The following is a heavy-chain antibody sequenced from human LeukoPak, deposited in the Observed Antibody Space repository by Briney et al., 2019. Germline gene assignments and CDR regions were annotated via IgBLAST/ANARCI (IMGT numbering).Heavy chain of an antibody. CDR2: IYYSGST. J-gene: IGHJ5*02. V-gene: IGHV4-39*01. CDR1: GCSISSSSYY. Sequence: SETLSLTCTVSGCSISSSSYYWGWIRQPPGKGLEWIGSIYYSGSTYYNPSLKSRVTISVDTSKNQFSLKLSSVTAADTAVYYCATINGITIFGVDRFDPWGQGTLVTVSS. CDR3: ATINGITIFGVDRFDP. D-gene: IGHD3-3*01.